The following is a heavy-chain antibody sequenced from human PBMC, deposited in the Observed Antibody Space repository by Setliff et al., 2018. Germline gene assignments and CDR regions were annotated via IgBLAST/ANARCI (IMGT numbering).Heavy chain of an antibody. CDR3: ARDPRQNDNFWSGYYYYYYYGMDV. CDR1: GYTFTSYA. D-gene: IGHD3-3*01. Sequence: ASVKVSCKASGYTFTSYAMNWVRQAPGQGLEWMGWINTNTGNPTYAQGFTGRFVFSLDTSVSTAYLQISSLKAEDTAVYYCARDPRQNDNFWSGYYYYYYYGMDVWGQGTTVTVSS. J-gene: IGHJ6*02. CDR2: INTNTGNP. V-gene: IGHV7-4-1*02.